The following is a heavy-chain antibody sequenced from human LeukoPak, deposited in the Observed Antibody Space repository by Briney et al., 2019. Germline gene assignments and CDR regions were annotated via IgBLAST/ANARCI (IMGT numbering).Heavy chain of an antibody. Sequence: SETLSLTCTVSGYSISSGFYWGWIRQPPGKGLEWIGSISYSGNTYSNPSLKSRVTMSVDTSRNQFSLKLSSVTAADTAVYYCARDVESGYSYGAPDYWGQGTLVTVSS. CDR3: ARDVESGYSYGAPDY. CDR1: GYSISSGFY. CDR2: ISYSGNT. V-gene: IGHV4-38-2*02. J-gene: IGHJ4*02. D-gene: IGHD5-18*01.